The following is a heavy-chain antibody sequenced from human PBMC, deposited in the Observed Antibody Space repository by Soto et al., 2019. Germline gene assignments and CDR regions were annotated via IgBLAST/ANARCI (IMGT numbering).Heavy chain of an antibody. D-gene: IGHD1-1*01. V-gene: IGHV4-59*08. CDR1: GVFISSYY. CDR2: IYYSGST. CDR3: ARLYLERRFDF. Sequence: SETLSLTCTGSGVFISSYYWSWIRQPPGKGLEWIGYIYYSGSTNYNPSLKSRVTISVDTSKNQFSLKLSSVTAADTAVYYCARLYLERRFDFCGQGTLVTVSS. J-gene: IGHJ4*02.